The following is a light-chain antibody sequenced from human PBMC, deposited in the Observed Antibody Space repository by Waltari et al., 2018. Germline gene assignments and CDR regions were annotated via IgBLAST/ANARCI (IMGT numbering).Light chain of an antibody. J-gene: IGKJ3*01. CDR3: QQYNAWPLT. Sequence: ERVMTQSPVILSVSPGERATLSCTASQSINNNLAWYQQKPGQPPRLLIHSASTRATGIPARFSGSGSGTQFTLTISSLQSEDFAVYFCQQYNAWPLTFGPGTKVHIK. CDR1: QSINNN. V-gene: IGKV3-15*01. CDR2: SAS.